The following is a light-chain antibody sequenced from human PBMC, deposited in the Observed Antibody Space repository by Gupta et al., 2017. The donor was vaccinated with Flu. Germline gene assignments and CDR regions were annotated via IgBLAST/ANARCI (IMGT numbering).Light chain of an antibody. CDR2: DAS. CDR1: QEVSNY. Sequence: PSCRKASVRARDTNCCKESQEVSNYINWSQQRPGSAPKLLGSDASRVESGAPSRFSGSSSGTDFPFTISSLQPEDIATYSCQQYDYPPHTFGQGTRLEIK. J-gene: IGKJ5*01. CDR3: QQYDYPPHT. V-gene: IGKV1-33*01.